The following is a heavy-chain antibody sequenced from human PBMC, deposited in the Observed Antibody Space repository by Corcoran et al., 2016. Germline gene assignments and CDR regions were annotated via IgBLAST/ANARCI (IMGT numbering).Heavy chain of an antibody. CDR3: ARDAPSHY. J-gene: IGHJ4*02. V-gene: IGHV4-59*01. CDR2: IYYGGST. CDR1: GGSITSYY. Sequence: QVQLQESGPGLVKPSETLSLTCTVSGGSITSYYWSWIRQPPGKGLEWIGYIYYGGSTNYNPSLKSRVTISVDTSKNQFSLKLSSVTAADTAVYYFARDAPSHYWGQVTLVTVSS.